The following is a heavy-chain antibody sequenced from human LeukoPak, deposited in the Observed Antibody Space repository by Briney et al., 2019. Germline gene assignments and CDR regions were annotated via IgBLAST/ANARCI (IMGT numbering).Heavy chain of an antibody. CDR2: MNPNSGNT. CDR1: GYTFTSYD. CDR3: ARGLRFGELFCPY. J-gene: IGHJ4*02. V-gene: IGHV1-8*01. D-gene: IGHD3-10*01. Sequence: GASVKVSCKASGYTFTSYDINWVRQATGQGLEWMGWMNPNSGNTGYAQEFQGRVTMTRDTSISTAYMELSSLRSEDTAVYYCARGLRFGELFCPYWGQGTLVAVSS.